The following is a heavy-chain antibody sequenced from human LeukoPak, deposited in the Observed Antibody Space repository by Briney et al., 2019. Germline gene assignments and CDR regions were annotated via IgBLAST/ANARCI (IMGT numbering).Heavy chain of an antibody. Sequence: PSETLSLTCTVSGGSISSHYWSWIRQPPGKGLEWIGYIYYSGSTNYNPSLKSRVTISVDTSKNQFSLKLSSVTAADTAVYYCARGAGNFDYWGQGTLVTVSS. J-gene: IGHJ4*02. D-gene: IGHD6-19*01. CDR3: ARGAGNFDY. CDR2: IYYSGST. CDR1: GGSISSHY. V-gene: IGHV4-59*11.